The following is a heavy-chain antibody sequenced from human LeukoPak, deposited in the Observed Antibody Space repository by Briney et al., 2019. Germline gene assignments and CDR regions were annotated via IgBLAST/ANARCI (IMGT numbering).Heavy chain of an antibody. CDR1: NYSVRSDLH. CDR2: IYQSGHA. J-gene: IGHJ4*02. V-gene: IGHV4-38-2*02. D-gene: IGHD3-10*01. Sequence: ASETLSLTCKVSNYSVRSDLHWSWIRQSPGRGLEWIASIYQSGHAYYSPSLKGRVLISFDTSKKELSLKINSVTATDTALYYCASLRFGDSYFDFWGQGTQVTVSS. CDR3: ASLRFGDSYFDF.